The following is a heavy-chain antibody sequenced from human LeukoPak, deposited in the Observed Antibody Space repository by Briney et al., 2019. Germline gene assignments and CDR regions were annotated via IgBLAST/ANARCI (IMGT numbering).Heavy chain of an antibody. V-gene: IGHV3-23*01. D-gene: IGHD3-10*01. CDR3: ASRGHVGSGTYSPYDY. CDR2: ISGSGGST. J-gene: IGHJ4*02. Sequence: GGTLRLSCAASGFIFSSYGMSWVRQAPGKGPEWVSGISGSGGSTYYADSVKGRFTISRDNSKNTVYLQMTSLRAEDTAVYYCASRGHVGSGTYSPYDYWGQGTLVTVSS. CDR1: GFIFSSYG.